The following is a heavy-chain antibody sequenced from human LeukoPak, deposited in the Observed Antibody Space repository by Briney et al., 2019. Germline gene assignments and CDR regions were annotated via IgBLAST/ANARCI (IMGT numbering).Heavy chain of an antibody. CDR2: ISISADMT. Sequence: GGSLRLSCEVSGFPFSSHAMSWVRQAPGRGLEWVSSISISADMTYYADSVQGRFIISRDNSKNTVYLQMDSLRVEDTAVYYCANEEVPNDYWGQGTLVTVSS. V-gene: IGHV3-23*01. D-gene: IGHD4/OR15-4a*01. CDR3: ANEEVPNDY. CDR1: GFPFSSHA. J-gene: IGHJ4*02.